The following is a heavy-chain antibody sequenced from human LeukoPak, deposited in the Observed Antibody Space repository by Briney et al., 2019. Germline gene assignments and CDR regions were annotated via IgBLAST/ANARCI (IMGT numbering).Heavy chain of an antibody. CDR1: GFTFSSYG. J-gene: IGHJ4*02. Sequence: GGSLRLSCAASGFTFSSYGMSWVRQAPGKGLEWVSAISGSGGSTYYADSVKGRFTISRDNAKNMLYLQMNSLRVDDTAIYYCAGSRNLDYWGQGAQVTVSS. CDR3: AGSRNLDY. V-gene: IGHV3-23*01. CDR2: ISGSGGST. D-gene: IGHD2/OR15-2a*01.